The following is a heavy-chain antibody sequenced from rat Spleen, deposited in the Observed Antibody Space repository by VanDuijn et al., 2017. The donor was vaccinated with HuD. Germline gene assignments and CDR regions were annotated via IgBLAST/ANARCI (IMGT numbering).Heavy chain of an antibody. D-gene: IGHD1-6*01. V-gene: IGHV2-32*01. CDR3: ARDAGILRY. CDR1: GFSLSDYH. J-gene: IGHJ2*01. CDR2: MWSGGGT. Sequence: QVQLRESGPGLVQPSQTLSLTCTVSGFSLSDYHINWVRQPPGKGLEWLGVMWSGGGTAYNSLLKSRVSITRDISKSQVFLKMNSLQTEDTATYYCARDAGILRYWGQGVMVTVSS.